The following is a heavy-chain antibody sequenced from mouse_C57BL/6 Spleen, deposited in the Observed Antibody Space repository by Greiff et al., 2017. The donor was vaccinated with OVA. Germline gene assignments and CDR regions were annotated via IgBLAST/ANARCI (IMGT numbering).Heavy chain of an antibody. Sequence: QVQLQQSGAELVRPGTSVKVSCKASGYAFTNYLIEWVKQRPGQGLEWIGVINPGSGGTNYNEKFKGKATLTADKSSSTAYMQLSSLTSEDSAVYFCARSPNYGSSKFAYWGQGTLVTLSA. V-gene: IGHV1-54*01. CDR3: ARSPNYGSSKFAY. D-gene: IGHD1-1*01. J-gene: IGHJ3*01. CDR1: GYAFTNYL. CDR2: INPGSGGT.